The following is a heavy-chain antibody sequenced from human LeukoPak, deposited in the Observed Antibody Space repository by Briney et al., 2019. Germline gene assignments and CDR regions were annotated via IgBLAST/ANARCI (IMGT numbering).Heavy chain of an antibody. D-gene: IGHD4-17*01. CDR1: GFTFRSYG. CDR3: AREKRARLTVTTPYYYYGMDV. CDR2: IWYDGSNK. V-gene: IGHV3-33*01. Sequence: GGSLRLSCAASGFTFRSYGMHWVRQAPGKGLEWVAVIWYDGSNKYYADSVKGRFTISRDNSKNTLYLQMNSLRAEDTAVYYCAREKRARLTVTTPYYYYGMDVWGQGTTVTVSS. J-gene: IGHJ6*02.